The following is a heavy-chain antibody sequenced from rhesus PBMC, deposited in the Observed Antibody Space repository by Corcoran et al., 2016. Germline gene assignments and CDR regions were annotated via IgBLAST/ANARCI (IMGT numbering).Heavy chain of an antibody. D-gene: IGHD5-24*01. CDR1: GFTFSSYG. CDR3: ANGGSGYTRGFDY. V-gene: IGHV3S5*01. CDR2: FGYGGGST. J-gene: IGHJ4*01. Sequence: EVQLVESGGGLVQPGGSLRLSCAASGFTFSSYGMSWVRQAPGKGLEWVSYFGYGGGSTYYAYAVKGRFTISRDNSKNTLSLQMNSLRAEDTAVYYCANGGSGYTRGFDYWGQGVLVTVSS.